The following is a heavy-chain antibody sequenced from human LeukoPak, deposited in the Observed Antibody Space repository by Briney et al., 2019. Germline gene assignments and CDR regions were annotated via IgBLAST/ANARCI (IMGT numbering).Heavy chain of an antibody. J-gene: IGHJ4*02. D-gene: IGHD5-18*01. V-gene: IGHV3-23*01. Sequence: GGSLRLSCATSGFPFETNAMSWVRQAPGKGLEWVATIGNTETFYADSVTGRFTISRDNSKNTVNLQMNRLRVEDTAIYYCAKDWIQFDRVFDRFDSWGQGTLVTVSS. CDR1: GFPFETNA. CDR2: IGNTET. CDR3: AKDWIQFDRVFDRFDS.